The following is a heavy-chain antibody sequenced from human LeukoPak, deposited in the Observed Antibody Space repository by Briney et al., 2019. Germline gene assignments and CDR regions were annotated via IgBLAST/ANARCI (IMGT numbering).Heavy chain of an antibody. CDR1: GGSISSGDYY. Sequence: PQTLSLTCTVSGGSISSGDYYWSWIRQPPGKGLEWIGYIYYSVSTYYNPSLKSRVTISVDTSKNQFSLRLSSVTAADTAVYYCARDTPLPKSGMDVWGQGTTVTVSS. V-gene: IGHV4-30-4*01. J-gene: IGHJ6*02. CDR2: IYYSVST. CDR3: ARDTPLPKSGMDV. D-gene: IGHD2-15*01.